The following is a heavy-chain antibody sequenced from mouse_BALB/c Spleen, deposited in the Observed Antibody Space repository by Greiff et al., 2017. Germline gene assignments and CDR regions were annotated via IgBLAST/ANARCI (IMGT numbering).Heavy chain of an antibody. Sequence: VQLQQSGAELAKPGASVKMSCKASGYTFTSYWMHWVKQRPGQGLDWIGYINPSTGYTEYNQKFKDKATLTSDKSSSTAYMQLSSRTSEDSAVYDCASRYYSRYAMGYWGQGTSGTVSS. CDR1: GYTFTSYW. CDR3: ASRYYSRYAMGY. J-gene: IGHJ4*01. D-gene: IGHD1-1*01. V-gene: IGHV1-7*01. CDR2: INPSTGYT.